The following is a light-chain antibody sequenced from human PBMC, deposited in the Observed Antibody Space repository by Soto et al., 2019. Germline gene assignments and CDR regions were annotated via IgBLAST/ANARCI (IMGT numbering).Light chain of an antibody. CDR1: QGITND. CDR3: LQHNTYPWT. CDR2: DAS. V-gene: IGKV1-17*01. J-gene: IGKJ1*01. Sequence: DIQMTPSPSSLSACVVERVTITFRASQGITNDLAWYQQKPGKAPKGLIYDASTLHSGVPSRFRGSGSGTEFTLTISSLQTEDFATYYCLQHNTYPWTFGQGTQVDIK.